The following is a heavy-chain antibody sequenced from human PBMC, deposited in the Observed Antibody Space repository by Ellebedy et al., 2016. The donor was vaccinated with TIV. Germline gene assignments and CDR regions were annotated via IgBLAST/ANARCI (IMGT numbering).Heavy chain of an antibody. D-gene: IGHD6-19*01. J-gene: IGHJ4*02. V-gene: IGHV1-2*02. CDR2: INPKNGGT. Sequence: AASVTVSCKASRYTFIGYYMHWVRQAPGQGLEWMGWINPKNGGTSYAQKFQGRVTMTRDPSISTAYMELSRLGSDDTAVYHCGRSGYGSGWSFDYWGQGTLVTVSS. CDR1: RYTFIGYY. CDR3: GRSGYGSGWSFDY.